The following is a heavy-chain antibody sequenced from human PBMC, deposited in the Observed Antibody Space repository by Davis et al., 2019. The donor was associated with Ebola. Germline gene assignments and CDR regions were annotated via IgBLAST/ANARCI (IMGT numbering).Heavy chain of an antibody. Sequence: ASVKVSCKTFGYTFTDYGVSWVRQAPGQGLEFMGWISPHSGNTNYAQKLQGRVTMTTDTSTSMAYLELRNLRSDDTAVYYCARDFGELPLSGLDSWGQGTLVTVSS. D-gene: IGHD3-16*02. CDR2: ISPHSGNT. CDR3: ARDFGELPLSGLDS. J-gene: IGHJ4*02. CDR1: GYTFTDYG. V-gene: IGHV1-18*01.